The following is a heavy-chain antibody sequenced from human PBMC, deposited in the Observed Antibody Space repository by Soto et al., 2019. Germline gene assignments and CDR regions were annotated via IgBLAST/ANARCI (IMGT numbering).Heavy chain of an antibody. CDR1: GFSLTQYW. CDR2: INEDGTKR. Sequence: EVQLVESGGGLVQSGGSLRLSCIASGFSLTQYWMSWVRQTPRKGLEWVAKINEDGTKRDYMESVEGRFTISRDNAKNAVSLQMSRRRADDTADYFCTRWEGRCGGSCFFDSWGQGTLVTVSS. D-gene: IGHD2-15*01. J-gene: IGHJ4*02. V-gene: IGHV3-7*01. CDR3: TRWEGRCGGSCFFDS.